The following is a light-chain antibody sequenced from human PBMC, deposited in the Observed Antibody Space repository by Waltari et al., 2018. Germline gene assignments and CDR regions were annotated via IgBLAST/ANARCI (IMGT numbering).Light chain of an antibody. V-gene: IGLV2-14*03. CDR3: SSYTSTNTII. CDR2: DVS. J-gene: IGLJ2*01. CDR1: GSDIGYYNF. Sequence: QSALAQSASVSGSPGQSITISCTGTGSDIGYYNFVSWYQQHPGKAPKLLIFDVSRWSSGVALLFSGSKSGNTASLTISGLQAEDEADYYCSSYTSTNTIIFGGGTKVTVL.